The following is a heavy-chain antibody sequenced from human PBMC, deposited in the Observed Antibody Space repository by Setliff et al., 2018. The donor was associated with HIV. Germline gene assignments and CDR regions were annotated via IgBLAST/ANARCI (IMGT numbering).Heavy chain of an antibody. CDR3: AKALYGHSSAVGPDF. V-gene: IGHV3-23*01. CDR1: GFTFRTYA. Sequence: PGGSLRLSCVGSGFTFRTYAMGWVRQAPGKGLEWVSSNSGYGEETYYADSVKGRFSISRDNSKNTLYLQMSSLKVDDTAIYFCAKALYGHSSAVGPDFWGQGTLVTVSS. CDR2: NSGYGEET. D-gene: IGHD4-17*01. J-gene: IGHJ4*02.